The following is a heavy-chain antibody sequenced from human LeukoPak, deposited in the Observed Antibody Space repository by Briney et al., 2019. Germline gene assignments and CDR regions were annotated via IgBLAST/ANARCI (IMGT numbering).Heavy chain of an antibody. Sequence: QPGGPLGVSGPASGFRFSTYNMIGVRQAPGKGLECSSYITPTSTTIHYAESVKGRFAVSRDNANSLLYLQMNSLRVEDTAVYYCARVVSGVTGGDYWGQGTLVSVSS. CDR1: GFRFSTYN. D-gene: IGHD3-3*01. V-gene: IGHV3-48*04. J-gene: IGHJ4*02. CDR3: ARVVSGVTGGDY. CDR2: ITPTSTTI.